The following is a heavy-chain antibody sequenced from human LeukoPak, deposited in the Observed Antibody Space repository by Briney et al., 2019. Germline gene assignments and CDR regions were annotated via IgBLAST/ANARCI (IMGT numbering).Heavy chain of an antibody. J-gene: IGHJ6*02. CDR1: GFIVSGDF. CDR3: ARDRNGMDV. Sequence: PGGSLRLSCAASGFIVSGDFMSWVRQAPGKGLEWVSYISSSGSTIYYADSVKGRFTISRDNAKNSLYLQMNSLRAEDTAVYYCARDRNGMDVWGQGTTVTVSS. V-gene: IGHV3-11*01. CDR2: ISSSGSTI.